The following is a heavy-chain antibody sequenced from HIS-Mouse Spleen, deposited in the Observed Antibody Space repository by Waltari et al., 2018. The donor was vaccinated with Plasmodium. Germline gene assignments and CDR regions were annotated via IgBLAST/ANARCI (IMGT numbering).Heavy chain of an antibody. V-gene: IGHV1-18*01. CDR1: GYTFPNYG. Sequence: QVQLVQSGAEVKKPGASVKVSCKASGYTFPNYGISWVRQAPGKGLEWMGWISPYKGNTHFAQKRQGRVTMTTDTSTSTAYMELRSLRSDDTAVYYCARGSAGDAFDIWGQGTMVTVSS. CDR3: ARGSAGDAFDI. CDR2: ISPYKGNT. J-gene: IGHJ3*02. D-gene: IGHD6-19*01.